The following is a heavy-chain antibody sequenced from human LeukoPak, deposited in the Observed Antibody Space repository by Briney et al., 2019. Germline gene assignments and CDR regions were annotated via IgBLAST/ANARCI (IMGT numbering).Heavy chain of an antibody. V-gene: IGHV3-9*03. CDR2: VTWNSATI. CDR1: GFTFNDYA. Sequence: PGGSLRLSCAASGFTFNDYAMHWVRRAPWKGLEWVSGVTWNSATIAYADSVKGRFTISRDNAKNSLYLQMNSLRIEDMAFYYCAKGGRATRLDDAFDIWGQGTMVTVSS. CDR3: AKGGRATRLDDAFDI. D-gene: IGHD6-6*01. J-gene: IGHJ3*02.